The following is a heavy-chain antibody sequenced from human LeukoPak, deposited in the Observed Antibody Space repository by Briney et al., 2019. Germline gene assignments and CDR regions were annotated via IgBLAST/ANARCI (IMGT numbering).Heavy chain of an antibody. V-gene: IGHV4-61*05. Sequence: PSETLSLTCTVSGGSISSSSYYWGWIRQPPGKGLEWIGYIYYSGSTNYNPSLRSRVTISVDTSKNQFSLKLSSVTAADTAVYYCARHFDWLLTSFDPWGQGTLVTVSS. CDR1: GGSISSSSYY. J-gene: IGHJ5*02. CDR2: IYYSGST. D-gene: IGHD3-9*01. CDR3: ARHFDWLLTSFDP.